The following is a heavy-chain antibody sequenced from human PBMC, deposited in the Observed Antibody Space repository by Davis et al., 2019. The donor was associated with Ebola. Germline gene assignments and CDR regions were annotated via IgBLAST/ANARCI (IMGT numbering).Heavy chain of an antibody. V-gene: IGHV1-18*01. CDR3: AGDDRRIAVAGSFP. J-gene: IGHJ5*02. Sequence: AASVKVSCKASGYTSTSYGISWVRQAPGQGLEWMGWISAYNGNTHYAQKLQGRVAMTTDTSTSTAYMELRSLRSDDTAVYYCAGDDRRIAVAGSFPWGQGTLVTVSS. CDR1: GYTSTSYG. D-gene: IGHD6-19*01. CDR2: ISAYNGNT.